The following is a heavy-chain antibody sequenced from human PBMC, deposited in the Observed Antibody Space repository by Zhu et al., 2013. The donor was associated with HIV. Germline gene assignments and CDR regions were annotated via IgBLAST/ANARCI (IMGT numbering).Heavy chain of an antibody. CDR3: ARDGPGDIVATIKYYYYGMDV. CDR2: INPNSGGT. Sequence: QVQLVQSGAEVKKPGASVKVSCKASGYTFTGYYMHWVRQAPGQGLEWMGWINPNSGGTNYAQKFQGWVTMTRDTSISTAYMELSRLRSDDTAVYYCARDGPGDIVATIKYYYYGMDVWGQGTTVTVSS. V-gene: IGHV1-2*04. CDR1: GYTFTGYY. D-gene: IGHD5-12*01. J-gene: IGHJ6*02.